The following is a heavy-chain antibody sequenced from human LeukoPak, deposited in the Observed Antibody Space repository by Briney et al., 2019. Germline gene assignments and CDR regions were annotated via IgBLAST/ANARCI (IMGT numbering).Heavy chain of an antibody. D-gene: IGHD2-21*01. V-gene: IGHV4-4*07. CDR3: ARDRSRQGDFDI. Sequence: SETLSLTCTVSGGPISIYYWIGLRQPTGRGRGWIGSIYTSGSTNYNPSLNTRDNMSVSPSMNKFTLKLRSVTAADTAMYYCARDRSRQGDFDIWGQGTMVTVSS. CDR1: GGPISIYY. J-gene: IGHJ3*02. CDR2: IYTSGST.